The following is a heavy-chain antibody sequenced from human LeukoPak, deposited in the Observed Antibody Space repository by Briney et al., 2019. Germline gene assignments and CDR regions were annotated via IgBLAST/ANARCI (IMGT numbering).Heavy chain of an antibody. J-gene: IGHJ5*02. CDR2: IYYSGST. V-gene: IGHV4-39*01. CDR3: AAEKNTYYDFWSGYYTNWFDP. D-gene: IGHD3-3*01. Sequence: SETLSLTCTVSGGSISSNSYYWGWIRQPPGKGLEWIGSIYYSGSTYHNPSLKSRVTISVDTSKNQFPLKLSSVTAADTAVYYCAAEKNTYYDFWSGYYTNWFDPWGQGTLVTVSS. CDR1: GGSISSNSYY.